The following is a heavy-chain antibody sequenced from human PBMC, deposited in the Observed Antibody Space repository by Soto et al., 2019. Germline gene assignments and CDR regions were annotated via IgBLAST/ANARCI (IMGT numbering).Heavy chain of an antibody. CDR3: ARGWVQAQYFDA. CDR1: GVSISSGCYF. CDR2: IYYSGNI. V-gene: IGHV4-31*02. Sequence: LCLTCSVAGVSISSGCYFWSWVRQPPGKVLEWIGCIYYSGNIYYNPSLRSRVIISVDASKNQFFLKMSSVTAAYTGVYSWARGWVQAQYFDASGQGTPVTVSS. D-gene: IGHD1-1*01. J-gene: IGHJ4*02.